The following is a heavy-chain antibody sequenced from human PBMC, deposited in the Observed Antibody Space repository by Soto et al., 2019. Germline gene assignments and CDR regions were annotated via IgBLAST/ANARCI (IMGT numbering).Heavy chain of an antibody. D-gene: IGHD6-19*01. Sequence: GGSLRLSCAASGFTFSSYWMHWVRQAPGKGLVWVSRINSDGSSTSYADSVKGRFTISRDNAKNTLYLQMNSLRAEDTAVYYCARVEIAVADFDYWGQGTLVTVSS. J-gene: IGHJ4*02. CDR1: GFTFSSYW. CDR3: ARVEIAVADFDY. V-gene: IGHV3-74*01. CDR2: INSDGSST.